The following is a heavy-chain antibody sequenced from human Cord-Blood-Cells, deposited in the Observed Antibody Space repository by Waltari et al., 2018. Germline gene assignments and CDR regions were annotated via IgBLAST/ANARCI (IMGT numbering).Heavy chain of an antibody. CDR1: GGSFSGYY. CDR2: INHSGST. V-gene: IGHV4-34*01. D-gene: IGHD4-17*01. J-gene: IGHJ6*02. CDR3: ARVNDGDYERLYYYGMDV. Sequence: QVQLQQWGAGLLKPSETLSLTCAVYGGSFSGYYWSWIRQPPAKGLEWIGEINHSGSTNYNPSLKSRVTISVDTSKNQFSLKLSSVTAADTAVYYCARVNDGDYERLYYYGMDVWGQGTTVTVSS.